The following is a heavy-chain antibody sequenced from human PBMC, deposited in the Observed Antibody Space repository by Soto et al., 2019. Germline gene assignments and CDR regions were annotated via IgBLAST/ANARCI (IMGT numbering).Heavy chain of an antibody. J-gene: IGHJ4*02. CDR3: ASLAIGTIIRGAPDF. Sequence: VQLVESGGGLVQPGGSLRLSCAASGFTFSDHYMTWIRQAPGKGLEWVSYISSGGSSIYYADSVKGRFTISRDNAKNSLYLQMNSLRAEDTAMYYCASLAIGTIIRGAPDFWGQGTLVTVSS. CDR2: ISSGGSSI. V-gene: IGHV3-11*01. D-gene: IGHD3-10*01. CDR1: GFTFSDHY.